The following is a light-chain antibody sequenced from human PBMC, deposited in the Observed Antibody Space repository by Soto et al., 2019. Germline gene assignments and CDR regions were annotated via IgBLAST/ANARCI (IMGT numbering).Light chain of an antibody. CDR1: QIIGSS. V-gene: IGKV1-5*01. CDR3: QQYYSYPYT. CDR2: DAL. J-gene: IGKJ2*01. Sequence: DIQMTQSPSTRSASIGDRVTITCRASQIIGSSLAWYQHKPGKAPKLLIYDALTIQSGVPSRYSGSESGTEFTLTISSLQPGDSATYYCQQYYSYPYTFGQGTKLEI.